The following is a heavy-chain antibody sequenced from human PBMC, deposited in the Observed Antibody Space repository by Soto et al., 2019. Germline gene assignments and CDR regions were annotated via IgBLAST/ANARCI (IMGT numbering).Heavy chain of an antibody. V-gene: IGHV3-30*18. D-gene: IGHD3-3*01. CDR1: GFTFSSYG. Sequence: GGSLRLSCAAPGFTFSSYGMHWVRQAPGKGLEWVAVISYDGSNKYYADSVKGRFTISRDNSKNTLYLQMNSLRAEDTAVYYCAKDPTDGVTIFGVVVHYYYYYGMDVWGQGTTVTVSS. CDR2: ISYDGSNK. J-gene: IGHJ6*02. CDR3: AKDPTDGVTIFGVVVHYYYYYGMDV.